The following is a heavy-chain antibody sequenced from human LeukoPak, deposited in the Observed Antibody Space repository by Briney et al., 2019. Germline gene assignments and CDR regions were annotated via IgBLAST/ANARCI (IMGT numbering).Heavy chain of an antibody. D-gene: IGHD6-13*01. CDR1: GFTFSHYA. CDR2: IWYDGSNK. Sequence: PGRSLRLSCAASGFTFSHYAMHWVRQAPGRGLEWVGIIWYDGSNKFYADSVKGRFTISRDNSKNTLYLQMNSLRAEDTAVYYCAKDEGVFGFDYWSQGTLVTVSS. V-gene: IGHV3-33*06. J-gene: IGHJ4*02. CDR3: AKDEGVFGFDY.